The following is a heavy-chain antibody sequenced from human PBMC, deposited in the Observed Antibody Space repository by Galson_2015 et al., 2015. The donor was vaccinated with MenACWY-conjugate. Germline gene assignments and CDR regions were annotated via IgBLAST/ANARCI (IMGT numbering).Heavy chain of an antibody. Sequence: SLRLSCAASGFTFSSYAMSWVRQAPGKGLGWVSAISGSGGSTYYADSVGGRFTISRDNSKNTLYLQMNSLRAEDTAVYCCAKAEAVEYFQHWGQGTLVTVSS. CDR2: ISGSGGST. D-gene: IGHD6-19*01. CDR1: GFTFSSYA. V-gene: IGHV3-23*01. J-gene: IGHJ1*01. CDR3: AKAEAVEYFQH.